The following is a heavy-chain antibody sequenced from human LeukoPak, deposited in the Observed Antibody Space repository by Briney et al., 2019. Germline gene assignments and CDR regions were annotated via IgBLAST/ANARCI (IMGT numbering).Heavy chain of an antibody. CDR1: GYTFTSYD. V-gene: IGHV1-8*01. CDR2: MNPNSGNT. Sequence: ASVKVSCKASGYTFTSYDINWVRQATGQGLEWMGWMNPNSGNTGYAQKFQGRVTMTRNTSISTAYMELSSLRSEDTAVYFCARAQDGIRYFDWFTSSGHSDYWGQGTLVTVSS. J-gene: IGHJ4*02. CDR3: ARAQDGIRYFDWFTSSGHSDY. D-gene: IGHD3-9*01.